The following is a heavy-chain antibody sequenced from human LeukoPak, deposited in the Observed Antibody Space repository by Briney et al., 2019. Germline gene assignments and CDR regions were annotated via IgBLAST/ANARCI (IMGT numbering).Heavy chain of an antibody. Sequence: PSETLSLTCTVSGGSISSGSYYWSWIRQPAGKGLEWIGRIYTSGSTNYNPSLKSRVTISVDTSKNQFSLKLSSVTAADTAVYYCARDISSGWYLVNGWYFDLWGRGTLVTVSS. CDR2: IYTSGST. D-gene: IGHD6-19*01. CDR1: GGSISSGSYY. CDR3: ARDISSGWYLVNGWYFDL. J-gene: IGHJ2*01. V-gene: IGHV4-61*02.